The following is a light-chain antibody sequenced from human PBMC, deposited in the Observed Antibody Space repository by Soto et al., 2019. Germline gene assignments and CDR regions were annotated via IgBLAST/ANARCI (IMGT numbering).Light chain of an antibody. Sequence: DIQMTQSPSSLSASVGDTVTMTCRASQSIALSVNWYQQKPGKAPKLLIYVAFTLESGVTSSFSGSGSGTDFTLTIRILHPEDFATYYCQQSVRSPITFGQGKRLE. J-gene: IGKJ5*01. CDR3: QQSVRSPIT. V-gene: IGKV1-39*01. CDR1: QSIALS. CDR2: VAF.